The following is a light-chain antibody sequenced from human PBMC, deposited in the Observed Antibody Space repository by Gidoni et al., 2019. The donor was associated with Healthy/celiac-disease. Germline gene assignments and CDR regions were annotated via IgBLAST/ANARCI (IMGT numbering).Light chain of an antibody. Sequence: SSELTQDPAVSVALGQTVRITCQGDSLRSYYASWYQQKPGQAPVLVIYGKNNRPSGIPDRFSGSSSGNTASLTITGAQAEDEADYYCNSRDSIWNHLGVFGGGTKLTVL. CDR3: NSRDSIWNHLGV. CDR2: GKN. V-gene: IGLV3-19*01. J-gene: IGLJ3*02. CDR1: SLRSYY.